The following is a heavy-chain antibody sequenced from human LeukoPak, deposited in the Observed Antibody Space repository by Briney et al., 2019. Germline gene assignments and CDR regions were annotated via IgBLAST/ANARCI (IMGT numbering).Heavy chain of an antibody. J-gene: IGHJ4*02. CDR1: GFTFSNYA. V-gene: IGHV3-23*01. CDR2: ITGGGDDT. Sequence: GGSLRLSCTASGFTFSNYAMSWVRQAPGKGLEWISTITGGGDDTYHADSVKGRLTISRDNCKKTLYLQMNSLRVEDTAVYYCAKGSTSSRPYYFDDWGQGALVTVSS. CDR3: AKGSTSSRPYYFDD. D-gene: IGHD6-6*01.